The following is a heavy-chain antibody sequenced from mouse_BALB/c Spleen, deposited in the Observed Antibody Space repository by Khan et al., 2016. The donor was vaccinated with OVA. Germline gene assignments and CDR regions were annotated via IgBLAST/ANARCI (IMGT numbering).Heavy chain of an antibody. CDR3: AIVGYNVTRDC. CDR1: GFTFTNYG. J-gene: IGHJ4*01. Sequence: QIQLVQSGPELKKPGETVQISCKASGFTFTNYGMNWVKQAPGKGLKWMGWINTYTGEPTFADDFKGRFAFSLETSASTAYLQINSLKNEDTATDFCAIVGYNVTRDCWGQGTSVTVSS. V-gene: IGHV9-3-1*01. CDR2: INTYTGEP. D-gene: IGHD1-3*01.